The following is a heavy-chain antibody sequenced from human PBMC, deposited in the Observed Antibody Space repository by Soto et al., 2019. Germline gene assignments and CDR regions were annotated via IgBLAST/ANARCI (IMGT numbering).Heavy chain of an antibody. Sequence: QVQLVESGGGVVQPGRSLRLSCAASGFTFSSYGMHWVRQAPGKGLEWVAGIAYEGSNKYYADSVKCRFTISRDNSKFTLSLEKNNLRAEDQALCYCAKDIGFCSGGSCFTDCYQYGMDVWGQGTTVTVSS. CDR3: AKDIGFCSGGSCFTDCYQYGMDV. CDR2: IAYEGSNK. CDR1: GFTFSSYG. J-gene: IGHJ6*02. V-gene: IGHV3-30*18. D-gene: IGHD2-15*01.